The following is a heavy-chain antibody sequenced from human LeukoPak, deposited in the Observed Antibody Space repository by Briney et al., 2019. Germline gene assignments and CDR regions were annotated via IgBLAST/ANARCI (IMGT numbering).Heavy chain of an antibody. CDR3: ARARDYGGNLFDF. D-gene: IGHD4-23*01. CDR1: GFTLSGNW. V-gene: IGHV3-21*01. J-gene: IGHJ4*02. Sequence: GGSLRLSCAASGFTLSGNWMHWVRQAPGKGLEWVSSISSSSNYIYYAESVKGRFTISRDNAKNSLYLQMSSLRAEDTAVYYCARARDYGGNLFDFWGQGTLVTVSS. CDR2: ISSSSNYI.